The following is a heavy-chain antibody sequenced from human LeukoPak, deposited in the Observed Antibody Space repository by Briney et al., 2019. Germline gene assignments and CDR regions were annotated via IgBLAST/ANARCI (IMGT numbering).Heavy chain of an antibody. CDR1: GFTFSNYW. D-gene: IGHD2-21*02. CDR3: ARDGGRGGACDF. J-gene: IGHJ4*02. Sequence: GGSLRLSCAASGFTFSNYWMKWVRQAPGGGPEWLANINKDGSEEYYADSVRGRFTISRDSAKNSLYLQMNSLRAEDTAVYYCARDGGRGGACDFWGQGTLVAVSS. CDR2: INKDGSEE. V-gene: IGHV3-7*01.